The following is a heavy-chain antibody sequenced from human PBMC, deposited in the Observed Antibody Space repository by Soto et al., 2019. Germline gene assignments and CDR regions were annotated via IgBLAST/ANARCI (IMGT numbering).Heavy chain of an antibody. V-gene: IGHV4-39*01. CDR3: AHQGYYYGSGSYSPYYYYGMDV. CDR1: GGSISSSSCY. Sequence: SETLSLTCTVSGGSISSSSCYWGWIRQPPGKGLEWIGSIYYSGSTYYNPSLKSRVTISVDTSKNQFSLKLSSVTAADTAVYYCAHQGYYYGSGSYSPYYYYGMDVWGQGTTVT. J-gene: IGHJ6*02. D-gene: IGHD3-10*01. CDR2: IYYSGST.